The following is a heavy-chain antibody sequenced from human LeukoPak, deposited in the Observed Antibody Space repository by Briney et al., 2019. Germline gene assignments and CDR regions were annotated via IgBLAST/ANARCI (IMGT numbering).Heavy chain of an antibody. CDR3: ASYSLYSSGWYPVH. CDR2: IYYSGST. V-gene: IGHV4-59*08. D-gene: IGHD6-19*01. CDR1: GGSISSYY. J-gene: IGHJ4*02. Sequence: PSETLSLTCTVSGGSISSYYWSWIRQPPGKGLEWIGYIYYSGSTNYNPSLKSRVTISVDTSKNQFSLKLSSVTAADTAVYYCASYSLYSSGWYPVHWGQGTLVTVSS.